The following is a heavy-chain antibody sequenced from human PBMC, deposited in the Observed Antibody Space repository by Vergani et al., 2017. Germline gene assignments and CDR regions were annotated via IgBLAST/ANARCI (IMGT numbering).Heavy chain of an antibody. D-gene: IGHD3-9*01. J-gene: IGHJ4*02. CDR3: AGILRYFDWLYSPYYFDY. V-gene: IGHV4-59*01. CDR2: IYYSRST. Sequence: QVQLQESGPGLVKPSETLSLTFPVSGGSISSYYWSWIRQPPGKGLEWVGYIYYSRSTNYTPSLKSRVTISVDTYKNQFSRKMSSVTAADTAVYYCAGILRYFDWLYSPYYFDYWGQGTLVTVSS. CDR1: GGSISSYY.